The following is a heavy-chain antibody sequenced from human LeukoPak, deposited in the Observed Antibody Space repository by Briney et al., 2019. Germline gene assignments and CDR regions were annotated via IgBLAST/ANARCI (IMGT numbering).Heavy chain of an antibody. Sequence: ASVKVSCKASGYSFTGYYMHWVRQAPGQRLEWMGWIDAGNGNTKYSQKFQGRVTITRDTSASTAYMELSSLRSEDTAVYYCARGGEITMVRGTYYYYYGMDVWGKGTTVSVSS. J-gene: IGHJ6*04. CDR1: GYSFTGYY. V-gene: IGHV1-3*01. D-gene: IGHD3-10*01. CDR2: IDAGNGNT. CDR3: ARGGEITMVRGTYYYYYGMDV.